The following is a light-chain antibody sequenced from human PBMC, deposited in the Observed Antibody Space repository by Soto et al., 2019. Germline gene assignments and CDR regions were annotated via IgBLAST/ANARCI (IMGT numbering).Light chain of an antibody. CDR1: QSVSSN. CDR2: GAS. CDR3: QQYNNWPL. V-gene: IGKV3-15*01. J-gene: IGKJ4*01. Sequence: EIVMTQSPATLSVSPGARATLSCRASQSVSSNLAWYQQKPGQAPRLLIYGASTRATGIPARFSGSGSGTEFTLTSSRLQSEDFAVYYCQQYNNWPLFGGGTKVEIK.